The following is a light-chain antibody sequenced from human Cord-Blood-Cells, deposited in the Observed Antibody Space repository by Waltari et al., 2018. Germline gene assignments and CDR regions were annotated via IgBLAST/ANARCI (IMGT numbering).Light chain of an antibody. V-gene: IGLV1-40*01. CDR1: SSTIGAGYD. J-gene: IGLJ3*02. CDR3: QSYDSSLSGAWV. Sequence: QSVLTQPPSVSGAPGQRVTISCTGSSSTIGAGYDVHWSQQLPGTAPKLLIYGNSNRPSGVPDRFSGSKSGTSASLAITGLQAEDEADYYCQSYDSSLSGAWVFGGGTKLTVL. CDR2: GNS.